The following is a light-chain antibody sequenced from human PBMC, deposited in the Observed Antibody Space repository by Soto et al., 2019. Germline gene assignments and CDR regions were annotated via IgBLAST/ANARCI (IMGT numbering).Light chain of an antibody. CDR3: QQYGSTPLT. V-gene: IGKV3-20*01. CDR1: QSVRSNY. J-gene: IGKJ4*01. Sequence: EIVLTQSPDTLSLSPGERATLSCRASQSVRSNYLAWYQQKPGQAPRFLIYDASSRATGIPDRFSGSGSGTDFTLTISRLEPEDFAVYYCQQYGSTPLTFGGG. CDR2: DAS.